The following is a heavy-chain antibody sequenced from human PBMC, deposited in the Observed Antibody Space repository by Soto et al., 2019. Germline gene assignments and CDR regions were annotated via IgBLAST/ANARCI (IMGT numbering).Heavy chain of an antibody. J-gene: IGHJ5*02. Sequence: GASVKVSCKASGYTFTGYYMHWVRQAPGQGLEWMGWINPNSGGTNYAQKFQGRVTMTRDTSISTAYMELSRLRSDDTAVYYCARGGFTMVRGQKNWFDPWGQGTLVTVS. CDR2: INPNSGGT. CDR3: ARGGFTMVRGQKNWFDP. V-gene: IGHV1-2*02. CDR1: GYTFTGYY. D-gene: IGHD3-10*01.